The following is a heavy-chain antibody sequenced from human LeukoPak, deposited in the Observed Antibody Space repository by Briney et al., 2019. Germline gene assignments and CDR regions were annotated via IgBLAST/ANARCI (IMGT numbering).Heavy chain of an antibody. CDR2: VIPILGIA. V-gene: IGHV1-69*04. CDR3: ARDGSGSCYFDY. CDR1: GGTFSSYA. D-gene: IGHD1-26*01. Sequence: SVKVSCKASGGTFSSYAISWVRQAPGQGLEWMGRVIPILGIANYAQKFQGRVTITADKSTSTAYMELSSLRSEDTAVYYCARDGSGSCYFDYWGQGTLVTVSS. J-gene: IGHJ4*02.